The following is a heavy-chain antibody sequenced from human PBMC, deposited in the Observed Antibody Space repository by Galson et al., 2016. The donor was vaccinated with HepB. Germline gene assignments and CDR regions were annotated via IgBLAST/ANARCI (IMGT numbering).Heavy chain of an antibody. Sequence: SLRLSCAASGFTFSRHTMHWVRQAPGKGLEWVSLMSRDGGYKHYSDSVKGRFTISRGNSRNTLYLQMDSLRPEDTAIYYCASGMIDLEDYWGQGTLVTVSS. CDR1: GFTFSRHT. CDR3: ASGMIDLEDY. J-gene: IGHJ4*02. D-gene: IGHD3-3*01. CDR2: MSRDGGYK. V-gene: IGHV3-30*04.